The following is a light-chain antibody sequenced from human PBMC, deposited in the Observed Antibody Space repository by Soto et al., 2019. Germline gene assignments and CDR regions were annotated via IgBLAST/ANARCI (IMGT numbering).Light chain of an antibody. CDR2: GAS. CDR1: QSVSSSY. V-gene: IGKV3-20*01. J-gene: IGKJ1*01. CDR3: QQYGSSPWT. Sequence: EIVLTQSPGTLSLSPGERATLSCRASQSVSSSYLAWYQQKPGQAPRLLIYGASSRATGIPDRFSGSGSGTDFPLTICRLEPEDFAVYYCQQYGSSPWTFGQGTKVEIK.